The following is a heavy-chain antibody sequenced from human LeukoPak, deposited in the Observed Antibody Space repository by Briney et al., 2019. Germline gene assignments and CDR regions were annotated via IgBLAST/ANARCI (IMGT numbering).Heavy chain of an antibody. Sequence: PSETLSLTCTVSGGSISSYYWSWLRQPAGKGLEWIGRIYTSGSTNYNPSLKSRVTMSVDTSKNQFSLKLSSVTAADTAVYYCARDRSSWRYYFDYWGQGTLVTVSS. J-gene: IGHJ4*02. V-gene: IGHV4-4*07. CDR1: GGSISSYY. CDR2: IYTSGST. CDR3: ARDRSSWRYYFDY. D-gene: IGHD6-13*01.